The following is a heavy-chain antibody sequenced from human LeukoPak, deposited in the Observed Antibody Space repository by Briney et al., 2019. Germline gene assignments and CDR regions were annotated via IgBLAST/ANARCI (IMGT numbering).Heavy chain of an antibody. CDR2: IYYSGST. J-gene: IGHJ5*02. CDR1: PGSISSYY. CDR3: ARNRYYYGSGSYGVPNWFDP. Sequence: PSETLSLTCTVSPGSISSYYWSWIRQPPGKGLEWIGYIYYSGSTNYNPSLKSRVTISLDTSKNQLSLRLSSVTAADTAVYYCARNRYYYGSGSYGVPNWFDPWGQGTLVTVSS. V-gene: IGHV4-59*01. D-gene: IGHD3-10*01.